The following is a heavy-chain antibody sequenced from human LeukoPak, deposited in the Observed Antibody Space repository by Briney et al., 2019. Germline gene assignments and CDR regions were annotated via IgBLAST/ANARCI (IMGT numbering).Heavy chain of an antibody. D-gene: IGHD6-13*01. Sequence: ASVKVSCKASGYTFTGYYMHWVRQAPGQGLEWMGWINPNSGGTNYAQKFQGRVTMTRDTSISTAHMELSRLRSDDTAVYYCARDSRPIFEWQQLGGDYWGQGTPVTVSS. CDR2: INPNSGGT. J-gene: IGHJ4*02. CDR1: GYTFTGYY. CDR3: ARDSRPIFEWQQLGGDY. V-gene: IGHV1-2*02.